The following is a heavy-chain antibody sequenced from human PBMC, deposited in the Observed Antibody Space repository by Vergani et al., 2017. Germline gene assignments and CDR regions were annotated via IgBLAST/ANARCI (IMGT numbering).Heavy chain of an antibody. V-gene: IGHV4-34*01. CDR3: ARVNTETNGHLYYYYYMDV. CDR2: IDHTGRP. J-gene: IGHJ6*03. Sequence: QVQLQQWGGGLLKPSETLSLTCVVNGGSFTSYHWTWIRQSLGEGLEWVGDIDHTGRPDYNPSVMSRLTLSVSKSRNQFSLTLNSVTATDTAIYFCARVNTETNGHLYYYYYMDVWGQGTAVTVS. D-gene: IGHD4-11*01. CDR1: GGSFTSYH.